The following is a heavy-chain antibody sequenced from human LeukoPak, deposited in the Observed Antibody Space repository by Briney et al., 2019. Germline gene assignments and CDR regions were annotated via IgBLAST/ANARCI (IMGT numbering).Heavy chain of an antibody. CDR3: AKDSTTHYDSSGYSLYYGMDV. J-gene: IGHJ6*02. D-gene: IGHD3-22*01. Sequence: GGSLRLSCAASGFTFSSYGMHWVRQAPGKGLEWVAVISYDGSNKYYADSVKGRFTISRDNSKNTLYLQMNSLRAEDTAVYYCAKDSTTHYDSSGYSLYYGMDVWGQGTTVTVSS. CDR1: GFTFSSYG. V-gene: IGHV3-30*18. CDR2: ISYDGSNK.